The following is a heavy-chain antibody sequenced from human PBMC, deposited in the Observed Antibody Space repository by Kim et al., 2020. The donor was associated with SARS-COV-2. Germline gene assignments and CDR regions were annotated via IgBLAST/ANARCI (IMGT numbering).Heavy chain of an antibody. Sequence: STNTNPALKSRVPISVDTSKNRFSLKLSSVTAADTAVYYCARDHRWWFDLWGQGTLVTVSS. V-gene: IGHV4-59*01. CDR3: ARDHRWWFDL. J-gene: IGHJ5*02. CDR2: ST.